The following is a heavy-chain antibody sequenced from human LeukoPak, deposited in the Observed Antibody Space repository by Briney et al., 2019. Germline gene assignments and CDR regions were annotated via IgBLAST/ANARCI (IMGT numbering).Heavy chain of an antibody. D-gene: IGHD6-13*01. Sequence: GGSLRLSCAASGFTFSSYEMNWVRQAPGKGLEWVSYISSSGSTIYYADSVKGRFTISRDNAKNSLYLPMNSVRAEDTAVYYCARDMAAAGDYWGQGTLVTVSS. J-gene: IGHJ4*02. V-gene: IGHV3-48*03. CDR3: ARDMAAAGDY. CDR2: ISSSGSTI. CDR1: GFTFSSYE.